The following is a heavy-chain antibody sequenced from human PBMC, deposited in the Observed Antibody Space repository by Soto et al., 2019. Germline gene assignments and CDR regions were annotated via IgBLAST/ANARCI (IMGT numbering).Heavy chain of an antibody. V-gene: IGHV1-2*04. CDR3: ARDGMYSSSRFDAFDI. CDR1: GYTFTGYY. Sequence: GASVKVSCKASGYTFTGYYMHWVRQAPGQGLEWMGWINPNSGGTNYAQKFQGWVTMTRDTSISTAYMELSRLRSDDTAVYYCARDGMYSSSRFDAFDIWGQGTMVTVSS. CDR2: INPNSGGT. J-gene: IGHJ3*02. D-gene: IGHD6-6*01.